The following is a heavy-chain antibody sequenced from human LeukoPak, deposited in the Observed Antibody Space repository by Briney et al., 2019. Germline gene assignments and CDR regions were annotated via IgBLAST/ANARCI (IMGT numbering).Heavy chain of an antibody. CDR2: MYNSGST. CDR1: GGSISTYY. Sequence: SETLSLTCTVSGGSISTYYWSWIRQPPGKGLEWIGYMYNSGSTNYNPSLKSRVTISIDTPKNQVSLRLSSVAAADTAVYYCARQGSGGRSFDVWGQGTMVTVSS. CDR3: ARQGSGGRSFDV. D-gene: IGHD1-26*01. J-gene: IGHJ3*01. V-gene: IGHV4-59*08.